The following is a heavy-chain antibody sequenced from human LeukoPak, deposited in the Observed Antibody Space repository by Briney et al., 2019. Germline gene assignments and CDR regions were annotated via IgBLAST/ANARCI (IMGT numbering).Heavy chain of an antibody. J-gene: IGHJ6*03. CDR2: INPDSGGT. CDR1: GYTFTGYY. Sequence: GASVKVSCKASGYTFTGYYMHWVRQAPGQGLEWMGWINPDSGGTNYAQKFQGRVTMTRDTSISTAYMDLSRLRSDDTAVYYCARAREVVAILDYYYYMDVWGKGTTVTVSS. D-gene: IGHD2-15*01. CDR3: ARAREVVAILDYYYYMDV. V-gene: IGHV1-2*02.